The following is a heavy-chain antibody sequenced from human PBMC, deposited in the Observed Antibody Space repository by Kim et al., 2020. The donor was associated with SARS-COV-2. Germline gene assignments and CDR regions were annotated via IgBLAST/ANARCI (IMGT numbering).Heavy chain of an antibody. Sequence: YNPSLKSRVTISVDTSKNQFSLKLSSVTAADTAVYYCARDAPHYYYYMDVWGKGTTVTVSS. CDR3: ARDAPHYYYYMDV. J-gene: IGHJ6*03. V-gene: IGHV4-59*01.